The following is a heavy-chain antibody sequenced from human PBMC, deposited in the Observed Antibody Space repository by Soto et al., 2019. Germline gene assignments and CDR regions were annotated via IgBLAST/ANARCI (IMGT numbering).Heavy chain of an antibody. CDR1: GFIFSSYS. J-gene: IGHJ4*02. CDR2: ISSGSTYI. Sequence: LRLSCAASGFIFSSYSMNWVRQAPGKGLEWVSSISSGSTYIHYADSVKGRFTISRDNAKNSLYLQMSRLRAEDTAVYYCAREISGWYYFDFWGQGTLVTVSS. CDR3: AREISGWYYFDF. V-gene: IGHV3-21*01. D-gene: IGHD6-19*01.